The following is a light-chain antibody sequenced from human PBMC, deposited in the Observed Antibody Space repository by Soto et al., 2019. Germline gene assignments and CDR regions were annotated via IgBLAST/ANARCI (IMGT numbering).Light chain of an antibody. J-gene: IGLJ3*02. CDR1: NSNLGAGYD. Sequence: QSVLTQPPSVSGAPGQRVTISCTGNNSNLGAGYDVHWYQQLPGAAPKLVIFANRNRPAGVPERFSGSKSGTSASLAITGLQAEDEADYYCQAYDYSLTASVFGGGTKLTVL. CDR3: QAYDYSLTASV. V-gene: IGLV1-40*01. CDR2: ANR.